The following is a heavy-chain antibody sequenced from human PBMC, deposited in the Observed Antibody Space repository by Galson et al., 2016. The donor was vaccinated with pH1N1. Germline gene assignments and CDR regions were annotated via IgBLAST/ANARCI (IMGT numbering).Heavy chain of an antibody. D-gene: IGHD3-22*01. V-gene: IGHV1-69*13. CDR1: GGTFGSYG. CDR2: IIPIFKTT. CDR3: AREDYYDTDLSDWYFDL. Sequence: SVKVSCKASGGTFGSYGINWVRQAPGQGLEWMGGIIPIFKTTKYAQNSQGRVTITADESTNTAYMELSSLRSEDTAVYYGAREDYYDTDLSDWYFDLWGRGTLLTVSS. J-gene: IGHJ2*01.